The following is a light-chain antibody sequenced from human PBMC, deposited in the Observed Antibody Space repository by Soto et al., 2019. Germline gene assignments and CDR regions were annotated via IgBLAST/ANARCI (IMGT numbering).Light chain of an antibody. V-gene: IGKV3-15*01. J-gene: IGKJ5*01. Sequence: EIVMTQSPATLSVSPGGRATLSCRASQSISDTLAWYQQKPGQAPRLLIYGASTRATGIPARFSGSGSGTDFTLTISSLEPEDFAVYYCQQRSNWLITFGQGTRLEIK. CDR1: QSISDT. CDR2: GAS. CDR3: QQRSNWLIT.